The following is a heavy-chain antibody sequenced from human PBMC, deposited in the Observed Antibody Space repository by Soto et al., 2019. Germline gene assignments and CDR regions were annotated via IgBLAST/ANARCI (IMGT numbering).Heavy chain of an antibody. CDR3: ARAYYDNSGYPLGGMDV. Sequence: WRSLRLSCVGFGFTFITYDIHLFRQNFVKCLEWVSSIGTDDDTYYLDSVRGRFTISREDAKSSFYLQMDSLRAGDTAVYYCARAYYDNSGYPLGGMDVWAKGRWSPSP. V-gene: IGHV3-13*01. CDR2: IGTDDDT. J-gene: IGHJ6*02. CDR1: GFTFITYD. D-gene: IGHD3-22*01.